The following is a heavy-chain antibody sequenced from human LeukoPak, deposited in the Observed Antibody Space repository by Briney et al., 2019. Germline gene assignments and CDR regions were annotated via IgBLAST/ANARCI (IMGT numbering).Heavy chain of an antibody. D-gene: IGHD2-8*01. CDR3: ARDLYGSSDY. V-gene: IGHV3-20*01. Sequence: GGSLRLSCAASGFTFDDYGMSWVRQAPGKGLEWVSGINWNGGSTGYADSVKGRFTISRDNAKNSLFLQMNSLRAEDTALYHCARDLYGSSDYWGQGTLVTVSS. J-gene: IGHJ4*02. CDR2: INWNGGST. CDR1: GFTFDDYG.